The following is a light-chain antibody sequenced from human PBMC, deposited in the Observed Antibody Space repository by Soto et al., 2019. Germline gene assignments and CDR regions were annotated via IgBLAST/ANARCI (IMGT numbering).Light chain of an antibody. CDR3: QQYYSYPLT. CDR1: QSINIW. V-gene: IGKV1-5*01. J-gene: IGKJ1*01. CDR2: AAS. Sequence: DIQMTQSPSTLSASVGDRVTITCRASQSINIWLAWYQQKPGKAPKLLIYAASTLQSGVPSRFSGSGSGTDFTLTISCLQSEDFATYYCQQYYSYPLTFGQGTKVDI.